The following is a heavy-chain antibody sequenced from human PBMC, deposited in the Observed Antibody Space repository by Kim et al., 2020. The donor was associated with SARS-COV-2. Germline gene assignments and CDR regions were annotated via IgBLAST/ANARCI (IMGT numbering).Heavy chain of an antibody. J-gene: IGHJ6*02. CDR1: GYTFTSYG. CDR2: ISAYNGNT. CDR3: ASVRGSGSHIYYYGMDV. V-gene: IGHV1-18*01. D-gene: IGHD3-10*01. Sequence: ASVKVSCKASGYTFTSYGISWVRQAPGQGLEWMGWISAYNGNTNYAQKLQGRVTMTTDTSTSTAYMELRSLRSDDTAVYYCASVRGSGSHIYYYGMDVWGQGTTVTVSS.